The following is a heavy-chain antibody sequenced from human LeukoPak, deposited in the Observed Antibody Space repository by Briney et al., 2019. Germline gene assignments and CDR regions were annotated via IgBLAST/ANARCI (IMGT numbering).Heavy chain of an antibody. CDR1: GYTFTRYY. Sequence: SSVNVSCKASGYTFTRYYMKGVRQAPRQGLNGMRWINTNTGIPLYAEGFTGRFVFSLATYVRTAYLQISSLKAEDTAVYYCAPRTGRSSSVDYWGQGTLVTVSS. CDR3: APRTGRSSSVDY. D-gene: IGHD6-6*01. J-gene: IGHJ4*02. V-gene: IGHV7-4-1*02. CDR2: INTNTGIP.